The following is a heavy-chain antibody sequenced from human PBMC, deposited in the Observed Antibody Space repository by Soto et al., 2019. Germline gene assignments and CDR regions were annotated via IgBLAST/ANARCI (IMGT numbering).Heavy chain of an antibody. J-gene: IGHJ6*02. Sequence: GASVKVSCKVSGYTLTELSMHWVRQAPGKGLEWMGGFDPEDGETIYAQKFQGRVTMTEDTSTDTAYMELSSLRSEDTAVYYCATDGQVVRGPRRQPIVVVPAANYYYYGMDVWGQGTTVTVSS. D-gene: IGHD2-2*01. CDR2: FDPEDGET. CDR3: ATDGQVVRGPRRQPIVVVPAANYYYYGMDV. CDR1: GYTLTELS. V-gene: IGHV1-24*01.